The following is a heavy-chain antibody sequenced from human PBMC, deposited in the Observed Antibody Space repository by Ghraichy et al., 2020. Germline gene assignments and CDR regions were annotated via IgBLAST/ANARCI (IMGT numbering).Heavy chain of an antibody. CDR1: GFTFSSHA. V-gene: IGHV3-30*18. CDR2: ISYDGSNK. Sequence: LSLTCAASGFTFSSHAMHWVRQAPGKGLEWVAVISYDGSNKYYADSVKGRFTISRDNSKNTVYLQMNSLRAEDTAVYYCVKKRTGATREPPDYWGQGTLVTVSS. CDR3: VKKRTGATREPPDY. D-gene: IGHD1-7*01. J-gene: IGHJ4*02.